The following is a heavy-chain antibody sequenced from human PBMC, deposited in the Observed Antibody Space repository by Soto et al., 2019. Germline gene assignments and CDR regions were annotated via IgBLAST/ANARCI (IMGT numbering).Heavy chain of an antibody. V-gene: IGHV3-33*01. CDR2: IWYDGSNK. J-gene: IGHJ6*02. Sequence: GGSLRLSCAASGFTFSSYGMHWVRQAPGKGLEWVAVIWYDGSNKYYADSVKGRFTISRDNSKNTLYLQMNSLRAEDTAVYYCARDFSMTTGLTGDYYFYGMDVWGQGTTVTVSS. CDR3: ARDFSMTTGLTGDYYFYGMDV. D-gene: IGHD4-4*01. CDR1: GFTFSSYG.